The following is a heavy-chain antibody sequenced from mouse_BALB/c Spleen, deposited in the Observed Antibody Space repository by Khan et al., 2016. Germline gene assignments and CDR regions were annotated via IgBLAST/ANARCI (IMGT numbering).Heavy chain of an antibody. CDR1: GFTFSNYW. CDR2: IRLKSNNYAT. J-gene: IGHJ3*01. CDR3: TRRGWFAY. Sequence: EVKLEVSGGGLVQPGGSMKLSCVASGFTFSNYWMNWVRQSPEKGLEWVAEIRLKSNNYATHYAESVKGRFTISRDDSKSSVYLQMNNLRAEDTGIYYCTRRGWFAYWGQGTLVTVSA. V-gene: IGHV6-6*02.